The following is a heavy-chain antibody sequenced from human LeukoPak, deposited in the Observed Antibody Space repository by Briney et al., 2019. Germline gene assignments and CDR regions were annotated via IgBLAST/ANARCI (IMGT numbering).Heavy chain of an antibody. Sequence: GESLKISCKGSGYSFTSYWIGWVRQMPGKGLEWMGIIYPGDSDTRYSPSFQGQVTISADKSISTAYLQWSSLKASDTAMYYCARRGEITFGGVIAAGDYYGMDVWGQGTTVTVSS. J-gene: IGHJ6*02. D-gene: IGHD3-16*02. CDR3: ARRGEITFGGVIAAGDYYGMDV. V-gene: IGHV5-51*01. CDR2: IYPGDSDT. CDR1: GYSFTSYW.